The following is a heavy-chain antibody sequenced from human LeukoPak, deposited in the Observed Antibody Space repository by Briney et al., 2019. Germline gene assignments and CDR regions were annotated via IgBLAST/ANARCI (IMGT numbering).Heavy chain of an antibody. V-gene: IGHV1-18*01. Sequence: VASVKVSCKASGYTFTSYGISWVRQAPGQGLERMGWISAYNGNTNYAQKLQGRVTMTTDTSTSTAYMEPRSLRSDDTAVYYCARDRDVLRFLEWSASDYWGQGTLVTVSS. D-gene: IGHD3-3*01. CDR2: ISAYNGNT. CDR1: GYTFTSYG. CDR3: ARDRDVLRFLEWSASDY. J-gene: IGHJ4*02.